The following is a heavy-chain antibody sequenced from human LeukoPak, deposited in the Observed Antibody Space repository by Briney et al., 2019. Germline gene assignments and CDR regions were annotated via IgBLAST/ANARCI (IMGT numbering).Heavy chain of an antibody. Sequence: TSETLSLTCTVPGGSISSSSYYWGWIRQPPGKGLEWIGGIYYSGRTYYNPSLKSRVTISVDTSKKQFSLKLSSVTAADTAVYYCARDGYYDSSGYYRNFDYWGQGTLVTVSS. CDR2: IYYSGRT. J-gene: IGHJ4*02. CDR3: ARDGYYDSSGYYRNFDY. V-gene: IGHV4-39*07. CDR1: GGSISSSSYY. D-gene: IGHD3-22*01.